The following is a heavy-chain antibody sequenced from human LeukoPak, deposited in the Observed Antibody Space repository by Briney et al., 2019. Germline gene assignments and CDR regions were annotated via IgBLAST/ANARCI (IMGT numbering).Heavy chain of an antibody. D-gene: IGHD2-8*01. J-gene: IGHJ4*02. Sequence: SETLSLTCTVSGGSVTSYYWSWIRQPPGKGLEWIGYIYYTGSTNYNPSLKSRVTISVDTSKNQFSLKLSSVTAADTAMYYCARHIGGVDYYWGQGTLVTVSS. V-gene: IGHV4-59*08. CDR2: IYYTGST. CDR3: ARHIGGVDYY. CDR1: GGSVTSYY.